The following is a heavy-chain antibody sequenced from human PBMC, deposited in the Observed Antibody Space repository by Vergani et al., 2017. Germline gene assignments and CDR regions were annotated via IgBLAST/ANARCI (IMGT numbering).Heavy chain of an antibody. V-gene: IGHV3-30*03. J-gene: IGHJ4*02. Sequence: QVSLVESAGGVVQPGRSLTLTCSASGFGFKNFARHWVRQAPGKGLEWVATILKVGTHDYYKPSVRGRFAVSRDNFKNTMYLQMDRLTTDDTALYFCARDGIDSFVRSSDYSHLLYYWGQGILVTVSS. CDR1: GFGFKNFA. CDR3: ARDGIDSFVRSSDYSHLLYY. CDR2: ILKVGTHD. D-gene: IGHD3-22*01.